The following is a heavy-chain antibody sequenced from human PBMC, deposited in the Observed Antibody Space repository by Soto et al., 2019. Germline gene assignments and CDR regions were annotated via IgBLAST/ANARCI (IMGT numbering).Heavy chain of an antibody. J-gene: IGHJ4*02. CDR3: ARESEDLTSNFAY. V-gene: IGHV3-21*06. CDR2: ISSTTNYI. Sequence: PGGSLRFSCAASVFTFTRYSMNLVRQAPGKGLECVSSISSTTNYIYYGDSMKGRFTISRYNAKNSLYLEMNSLRAEDTAVYYCARESEDLTSNFAYWAQGAFVTFSS. CDR1: VFTFTRYS.